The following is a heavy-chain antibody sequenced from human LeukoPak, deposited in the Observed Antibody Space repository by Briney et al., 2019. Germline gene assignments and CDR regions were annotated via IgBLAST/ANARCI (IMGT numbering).Heavy chain of an antibody. D-gene: IGHD6-13*01. J-gene: IGHJ5*02. CDR1: GFTFSNYA. CDR2: ISHDGSNK. V-gene: IGHV3-30*04. CDR3: AKDLGSSWYTPVDHWFDP. Sequence: GGSLRLSCAASGFTFSNYAIHWVRQAPGKGLEWVAVISHDGSNKYYGDSVKGRFTISRDNSKTTLYLQMNSLRAEDTAVYYCAKDLGSSWYTPVDHWFDPWGQGTLVTVSS.